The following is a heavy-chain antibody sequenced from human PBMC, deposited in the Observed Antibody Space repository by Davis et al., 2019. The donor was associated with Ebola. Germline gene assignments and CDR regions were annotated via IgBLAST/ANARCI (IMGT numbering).Heavy chain of an antibody. CDR2: ISDSGSTI. D-gene: IGHD3-10*01. J-gene: IGHJ6*02. V-gene: IGHV3-48*03. CDR1: GSTFSSYE. Sequence: GGALRLSCAASGSTFSSYEMNWVRQAPGKGLEWVSYISDSGSTIYYADPVKGRFTISRDNAKNSLYLQMNSLRAEDTAVYYCARDGGGSGNFYFYYYDLDVWGQGTTVTVSS. CDR3: ARDGGGSGNFYFYYYDLDV.